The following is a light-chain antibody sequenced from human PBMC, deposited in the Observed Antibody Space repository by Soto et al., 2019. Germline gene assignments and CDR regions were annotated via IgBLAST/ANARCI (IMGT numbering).Light chain of an antibody. CDR1: SSDIGAYNS. J-gene: IGLJ2*01. CDR2: DVS. Sequence: ALTQPASVSASPGQSITISCTGTSSDIGAYNSVSWYQQHPGEAPQLIIYDVSYRPSGISSRFSGSKSGNTASLTVSGLQADDDADYYCASYTTGRIRVFGGGTKVTVL. CDR3: ASYTTGRIRV. V-gene: IGLV2-14*03.